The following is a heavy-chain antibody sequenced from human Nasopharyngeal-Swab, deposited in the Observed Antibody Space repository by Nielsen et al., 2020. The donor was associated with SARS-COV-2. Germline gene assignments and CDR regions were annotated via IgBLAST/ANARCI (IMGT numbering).Heavy chain of an antibody. CDR3: ARVLGYSSGSYRDY. V-gene: IGHV3-7*03. CDR2: IKQDGSEK. CDR1: GFTFSSYW. J-gene: IGHJ4*02. Sequence: GESLKISCAASGFTFSSYWMSWVRQAPGKGLEWVANIKQDGSEKYYVDSVKGRFTISRDNAKNSLYLQMNSLRAEDTAVYYCARVLGYSSGSYRDYWGQGTLVTVSS. D-gene: IGHD3-10*01.